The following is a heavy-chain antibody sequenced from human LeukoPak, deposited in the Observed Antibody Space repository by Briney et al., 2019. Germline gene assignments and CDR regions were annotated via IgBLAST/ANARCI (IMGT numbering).Heavy chain of an antibody. V-gene: IGHV4-34*01. D-gene: IGHD6-13*01. CDR3: ARDDSSSWYNYFDY. J-gene: IGHJ4*02. CDR1: GGSFSGYY. CDR2: INHSGST. Sequence: SETLSLTCAVYGGSFSGYYWSWIRQPPGKGLEWIGEINHSGSTNYNPSLKSRVTISVDTSKNQFSLKLSSVTAADTAVYYCARDDSSSWYNYFDYWGQGTLVTVSS.